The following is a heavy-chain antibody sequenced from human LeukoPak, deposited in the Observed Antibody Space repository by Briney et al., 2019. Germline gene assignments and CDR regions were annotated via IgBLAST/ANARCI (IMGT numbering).Heavy chain of an antibody. CDR3: AGESHFQLRLLPDY. V-gene: IGHV1-69*04. CDR2: IILIFGIA. CDR1: GGTFSSYA. D-gene: IGHD4-17*01. J-gene: IGHJ4*02. Sequence: ASVKVSCKASGGTFSSYAISWVRQAPGQGLEWMGRIILIFGIANYAQKFQGRVTITADKSTGTAYMELSSLRSEDTAVYYCAGESHFQLRLLPDYWGQGTLVTVSS.